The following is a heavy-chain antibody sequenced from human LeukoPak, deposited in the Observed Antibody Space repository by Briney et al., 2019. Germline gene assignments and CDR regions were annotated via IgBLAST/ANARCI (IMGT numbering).Heavy chain of an antibody. CDR3: ARFRVSPSGAGTRTWYFDY. V-gene: IGHV1-2*02. J-gene: IGHJ4*02. Sequence: ASVKVSCKASGYTFTGYYMHWVRQAPGQGLEWMGWINPNSGGTNYAQKFQDRVTMTRDTSISTAYMELSRLRSDDTAVYYCARFRVSPSGAGTRTWYFDYWGQGTLVTVSS. CDR2: INPNSGGT. CDR1: GYTFTGYY. D-gene: IGHD1-1*01.